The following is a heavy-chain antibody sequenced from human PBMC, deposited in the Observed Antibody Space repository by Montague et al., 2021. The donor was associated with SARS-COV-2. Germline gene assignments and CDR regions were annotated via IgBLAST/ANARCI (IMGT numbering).Heavy chain of an antibody. V-gene: IGHV3-30-3*01. CDR1: GFTFSSYA. CDR2: ISYDGSNK. J-gene: IGHJ3*02. CDR3: ARDGRYCSGGSCAAFDI. D-gene: IGHD2-15*01. Sequence: SLRLSCAASGFTFSSYAMHWVRQAPGKGLEWVAVISYDGSNKYYADSVKGRFTISRDNSKNTLYLQMNSLRAEDTAVYYCARDGRYCSGGSCAAFDIWGRGTMVTVSS.